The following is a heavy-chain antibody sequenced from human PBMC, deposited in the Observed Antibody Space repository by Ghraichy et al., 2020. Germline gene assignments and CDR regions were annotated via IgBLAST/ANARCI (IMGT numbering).Heavy chain of an antibody. CDR2: IYHSGNT. CDR3: ARGFSRGPRSPYFDD. V-gene: IGHV4-31*03. CDR1: GGSISSGGYY. J-gene: IGHJ4*02. D-gene: IGHD1-26*01. Sequence: SETLSLTCTVSGGSISSGGYYWSWIRQHPGRGLEWIAYIYHSGNTYYNPSLKSRITISVDTSKNQFSLKLSSVTAADTAVYYCARGFSRGPRSPYFDDWGQGTLVTVSS.